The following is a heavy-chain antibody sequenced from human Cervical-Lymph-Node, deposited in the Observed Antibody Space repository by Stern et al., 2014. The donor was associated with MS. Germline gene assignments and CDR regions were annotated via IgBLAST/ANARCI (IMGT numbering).Heavy chain of an antibody. J-gene: IGHJ4*02. V-gene: IGHV1-18*01. CDR1: GYTFTSFG. CDR3: ARDGTSSWPHYFDY. CDR2: IGGFNGNP. Sequence: VQLVESGAEVKKPGASVRVSCKTSGYTFTSFGISWVRQAPGQGLEWVGRIGGFNGNPNQSEKVQGRVTMTTDTSTSTAYMELRSLRSDDTAVYYCARDGTSSWPHYFDYWGQGTLVTVSS. D-gene: IGHD6-13*01.